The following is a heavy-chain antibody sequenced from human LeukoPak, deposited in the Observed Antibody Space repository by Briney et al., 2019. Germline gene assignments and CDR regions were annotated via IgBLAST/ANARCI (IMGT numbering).Heavy chain of an antibody. CDR3: ARDPVGYYYAMDV. V-gene: IGHV3-48*03. CDR1: GFTFRNYE. Sequence: GGSLRLSCATPGFTFRNYEMNWVRQAPGKGLEWVSYISSSGATIYYADSVKGRFTISRDKAKNSVHLQMNSLRAEDTAVYYCARDPVGYYYAMDVWGQGTTVTVSS. CDR2: ISSSGATI. D-gene: IGHD1-26*01. J-gene: IGHJ6*02.